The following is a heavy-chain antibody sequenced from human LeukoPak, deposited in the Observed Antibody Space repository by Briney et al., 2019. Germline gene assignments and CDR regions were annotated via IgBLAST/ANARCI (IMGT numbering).Heavy chain of an antibody. CDR3: ARSAQFSSTSFDY. V-gene: IGHV4-59*01. CDR2: IYYSGST. CDR1: GGSISSYY. D-gene: IGHD6-13*01. Sequence: PSETLSLTCTVSGGSISSYYWSWIRQPPGKGLEWIGYIYYSGSTNYNPSLKSRVTISVDKSKNQCSLKLNSVTAADTAVYHCARSAQFSSTSFDYWGQGALVTVSS. J-gene: IGHJ4*02.